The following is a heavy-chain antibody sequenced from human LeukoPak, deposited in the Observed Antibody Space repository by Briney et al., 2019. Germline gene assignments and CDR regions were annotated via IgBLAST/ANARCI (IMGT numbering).Heavy chain of an antibody. CDR1: GGSISSYY. D-gene: IGHD6-19*01. Sequence: PSETLSLTCTVSGGSISSYYWSWIRQPPGKGLEWIGYIYYSGSTSYNPSLKSRVTISVDTSKNQFSLKLSSVTAADTAVYYCARDSGSGWYREAPFDYWGQGTLVTVSS. V-gene: IGHV4-59*01. J-gene: IGHJ4*02. CDR2: IYYSGST. CDR3: ARDSGSGWYREAPFDY.